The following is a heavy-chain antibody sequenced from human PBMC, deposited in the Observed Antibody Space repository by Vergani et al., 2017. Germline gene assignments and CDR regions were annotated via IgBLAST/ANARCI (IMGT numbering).Heavy chain of an antibody. D-gene: IGHD4-17*01. Sequence: QVHLNEAGPGLVKPSQTLSLTCTVSGASITSGSFYRSLIRQPAGKGLEWIGRIHASGTKNYNPSLRSRVTLSVDTSKNQLSLKMISMTAADTAVYYCARYPLRYYFDYWGQGTLVTVSS. CDR1: GASITSGSFY. CDR3: ARYPLRYYFDY. V-gene: IGHV4-61*02. J-gene: IGHJ4*02. CDR2: IHASGTK.